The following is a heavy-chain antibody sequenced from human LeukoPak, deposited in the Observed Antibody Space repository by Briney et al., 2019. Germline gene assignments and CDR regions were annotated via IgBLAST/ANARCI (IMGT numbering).Heavy chain of an antibody. D-gene: IGHD6-19*01. Sequence: PSETLSLTCTVSAGSISSSSYYWGWLRQPPGKGLEWFGSIYYSGSTYYNPSLKTRVTISVDTSKNQFSLKLSSVTAADTAVYYCARAALAVGGDNWFDPWGQGTLVTVSS. CDR3: ARAALAVGGDNWFDP. V-gene: IGHV4-39*07. J-gene: IGHJ5*02. CDR1: AGSISSSSYY. CDR2: IYYSGST.